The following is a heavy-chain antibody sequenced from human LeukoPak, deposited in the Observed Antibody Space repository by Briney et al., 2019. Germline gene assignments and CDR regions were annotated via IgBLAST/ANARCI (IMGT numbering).Heavy chain of an antibody. Sequence: GGSLRLSCAASGFTFSSYAMSWVRQAPGKGLEWVSAISGSGGSTNYADSVEGRFTISRDNSKNEVYLQMNSLRAEDTAVYYCAKDQGRGYGSGSFSSDYWGQGTLVTVSS. CDR1: GFTFSSYA. CDR3: AKDQGRGYGSGSFSSDY. J-gene: IGHJ4*02. CDR2: ISGSGGST. V-gene: IGHV3-23*01. D-gene: IGHD3-10*01.